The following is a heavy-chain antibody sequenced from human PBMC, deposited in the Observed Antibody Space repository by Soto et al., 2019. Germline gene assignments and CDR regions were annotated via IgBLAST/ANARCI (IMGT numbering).Heavy chain of an antibody. CDR3: ARVYPSDTRYGYVCHNGFDP. CDR2: INPSGGST. D-gene: IGHD5-18*01. CDR1: SKY. J-gene: IGHJ5*02. V-gene: IGHV1-46*03. Sequence: SKYMLSVRHSHRQGLEWMGIINPSGGSTSYAQKFQGRVTMTRDTSTSTVYMELSSLRSEDTAVHYCARVYPSDTRYGYVCHNGFDPWGQGTLGTVSS.